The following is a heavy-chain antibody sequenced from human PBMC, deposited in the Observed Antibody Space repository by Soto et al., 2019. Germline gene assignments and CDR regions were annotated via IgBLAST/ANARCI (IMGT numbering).Heavy chain of an antibody. CDR3: GRGRSGQIVVFY. Sequence: ASVKVSCKASGYTFTGHYIHWVRQAPEQGPEWMGEIGPESGATRYAQRFQGRVTMTRDMSITTVYMELNNLSPDDTAVYYCGRGRSGQIVVFYWRQGTPVTVSS. D-gene: IGHD1-26*01. J-gene: IGHJ4*02. V-gene: IGHV1-2*02. CDR2: IGPESGAT. CDR1: GYTFTGHY.